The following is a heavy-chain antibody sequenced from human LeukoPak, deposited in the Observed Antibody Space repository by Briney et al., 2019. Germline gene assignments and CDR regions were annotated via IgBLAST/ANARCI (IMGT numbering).Heavy chain of an antibody. Sequence: PGGSLRLSCAASGFTVSGNYMSWVHQAPGKGLEWVSVIYTAGSTYNADSVKGRFTISRDKSKNTLYLQMNTLRAEDTAVYFCAGGNTWPGLSYWGQGTLLTVSS. CDR3: AGGNTWPGLSY. CDR1: GFTVSGNY. CDR2: IYTAGST. V-gene: IGHV3-53*01. D-gene: IGHD6-25*01. J-gene: IGHJ4*02.